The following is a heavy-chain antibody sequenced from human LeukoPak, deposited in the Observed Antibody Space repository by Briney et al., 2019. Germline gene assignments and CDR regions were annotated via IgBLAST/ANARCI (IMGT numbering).Heavy chain of an antibody. J-gene: IGHJ4*02. V-gene: IGHV4-61*02. D-gene: IGHD3-22*01. Sequence: SETLSLTCTVSGGSISGRSYYWHWIRQPAGKGLEWIGRIYISGTTNYNPSLKSRVTISADTSKNQFSLRLSSVTAADTAVYYCARTMYSCESSGYRDYFDSWGQGTLVTVSS. CDR2: IYISGTT. CDR3: ARTMYSCESSGYRDYFDS. CDR1: GGSISGRSYY.